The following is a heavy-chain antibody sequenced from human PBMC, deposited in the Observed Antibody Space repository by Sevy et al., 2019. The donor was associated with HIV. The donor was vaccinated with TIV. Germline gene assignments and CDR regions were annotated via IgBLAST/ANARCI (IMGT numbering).Heavy chain of an antibody. V-gene: IGHV1-24*01. CDR3: ATDLAERAGYSSGWYGGG. CDR1: GYTLTELS. CDR2: FDPEDGET. Sequence: ATVKVSCKVSGYTLTELSMHWVRQAPGKGLEWMGGFDPEDGETIYAQKFQGRVTMTEYTSTDTAYMELSSLRSEDTAVYYCATDLAERAGYSSGWYGGGWGQGTLVTVSS. D-gene: IGHD6-19*01. J-gene: IGHJ4*02.